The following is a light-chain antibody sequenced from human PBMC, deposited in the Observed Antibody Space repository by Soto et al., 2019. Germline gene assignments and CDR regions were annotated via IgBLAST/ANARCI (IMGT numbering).Light chain of an antibody. CDR3: QQSYTTPWT. J-gene: IGKJ1*01. CDR1: QSISTY. Sequence: DIQMTQSPSSLSASVGDRVTITCRASQSISTYLNWYQQKSGKAPKLLMYAASSLQSGVPSRLSGSGSGTDFTLIISSLQPEDFAAYYCQQSYTTPWTFGQGTKVENK. V-gene: IGKV1-39*01. CDR2: AAS.